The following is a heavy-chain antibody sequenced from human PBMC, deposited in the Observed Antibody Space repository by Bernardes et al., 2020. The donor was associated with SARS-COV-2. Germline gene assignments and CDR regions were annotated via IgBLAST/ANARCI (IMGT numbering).Heavy chain of an antibody. J-gene: IGHJ4*02. CDR3: AKGRWGFDS. CDR2: FYSTTST. V-gene: IGHV3-53*01. CDR1: GFSVSAVY. D-gene: IGHD7-27*01. Sequence: GGSLRLSCVGSGFSVSAVYMSWVRQAPGKGPEWISMFYSTTSTYYAESVRGRFTISRDNSKNSIYLQMSNLRAEDTAVYYCAKGRWGFDSWGRGTLVTVSS.